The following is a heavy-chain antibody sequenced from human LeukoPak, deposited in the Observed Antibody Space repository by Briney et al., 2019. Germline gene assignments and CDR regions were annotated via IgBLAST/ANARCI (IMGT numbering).Heavy chain of an antibody. CDR2: IYTSGST. CDR1: GGSISSGSYY. J-gene: IGHJ6*02. CDR3: AGTLVRGVVGRGYYYYGMDV. D-gene: IGHD3-10*01. Sequence: SETLSLTCTVSGGSISSGSYYWSWIRQPAGKGLEWIGRIYTSGSTNYNPSLKSRVTISVDTSKNQFSLKLSSVTAADTAVYYCAGTLVRGVVGRGYYYYGMDVWGQGTTVTVSS. V-gene: IGHV4-61*02.